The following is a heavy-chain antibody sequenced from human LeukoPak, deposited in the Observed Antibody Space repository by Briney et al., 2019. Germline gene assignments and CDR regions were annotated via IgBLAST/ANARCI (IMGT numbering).Heavy chain of an antibody. V-gene: IGHV4-4*07. D-gene: IGHD6-19*01. CDR2: IYTTGIT. CDR3: ARDVGAQISGWYSVAFDI. J-gene: IGHJ3*02. Sequence: SETLSLTCTISGGSISSYYWSWIRQPAGKGLEWIGRIYTTGITNYNPSLERRVMSVDTSRNQFSLKLSSVTAADTAVYYCARDVGAQISGWYSVAFDIWGQGTMVTVSS. CDR1: GGSISSYY.